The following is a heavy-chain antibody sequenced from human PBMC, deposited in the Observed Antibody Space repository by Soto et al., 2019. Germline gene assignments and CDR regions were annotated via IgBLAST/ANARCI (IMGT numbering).Heavy chain of an antibody. CDR1: GFSLTNYA. Sequence: QVQLVQSGAEVKKPGASVKVSCKASGFSLTNYAISWVRQAPGQGLEWMGWITAYNGNTNYAQKFQGRVAMTTETSTNVAEMELGSLRSDDTAVYYCARDWWGVDKPMATNWFDPWGQGTLVIVSS. CDR3: ARDWWGVDKPMATNWFDP. J-gene: IGHJ5*02. CDR2: ITAYNGNT. D-gene: IGHD5-18*01. V-gene: IGHV1-18*01.